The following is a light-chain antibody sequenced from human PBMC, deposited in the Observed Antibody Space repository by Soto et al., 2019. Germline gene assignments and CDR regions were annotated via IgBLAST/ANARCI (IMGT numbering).Light chain of an antibody. J-gene: IGKJ1*01. CDR3: QQYNNWPPWT. V-gene: IGKV3D-15*01. CDR1: QSIRTD. Sequence: EIVLTQSPGTLSVSPGERATLSCRASQSIRTDLAWYQQKSGQGPRLLIYDASTRATGIPARFSGSGSGTEFTLTISSLQSEDYAIYYCQQYNNWPPWTFG. CDR2: DAS.